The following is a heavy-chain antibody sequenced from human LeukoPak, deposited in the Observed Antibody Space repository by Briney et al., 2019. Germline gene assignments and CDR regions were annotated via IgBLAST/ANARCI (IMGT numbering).Heavy chain of an antibody. Sequence: ASVKVSCKASGYTFTSYGISWVRQAPGQGLEWMGWISAYNGNTNYAQKLQGRVTMTTDTSTSKAYMELRSLRSDDTAVYYCARDRGSYDSSGYLNWFDPWGQGTLVTVSS. J-gene: IGHJ5*02. CDR2: ISAYNGNT. CDR3: ARDRGSYDSSGYLNWFDP. D-gene: IGHD3-22*01. V-gene: IGHV1-18*01. CDR1: GYTFTSYG.